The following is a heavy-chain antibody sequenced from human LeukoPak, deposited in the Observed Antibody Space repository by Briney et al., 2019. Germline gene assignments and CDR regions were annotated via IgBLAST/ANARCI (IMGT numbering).Heavy chain of an antibody. D-gene: IGHD4-17*01. V-gene: IGHV3-23*01. Sequence: SGGSLRLSCAASGFTFSSYAMSWVRRAPGKGLEWVSAISGSGGSTYYADSVKGRFTISRDNSKNTLYLQMNSLRAEDTAVYYCARDFSDYPSYYYYGMDVWGQGTTVTVSS. CDR1: GFTFSSYA. CDR2: ISGSGGST. J-gene: IGHJ6*02. CDR3: ARDFSDYPSYYYYGMDV.